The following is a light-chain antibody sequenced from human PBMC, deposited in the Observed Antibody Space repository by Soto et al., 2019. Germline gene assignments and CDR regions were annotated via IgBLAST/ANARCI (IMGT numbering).Light chain of an antibody. CDR3: QEGTYWPA. J-gene: IGKJ4*01. CDR1: RGVSSGY. CDR2: AAS. Sequence: ELVLTQSPGTLSLSPGERATLSCRASRGVSSGYLAWYQQKPGQAPRPLIYAASNRATGIPGRFSGSGFGTDFTLTISRLEPEDFAVYYCQEGTYWPAFGGGTKVDIK. V-gene: IGKV3D-20*02.